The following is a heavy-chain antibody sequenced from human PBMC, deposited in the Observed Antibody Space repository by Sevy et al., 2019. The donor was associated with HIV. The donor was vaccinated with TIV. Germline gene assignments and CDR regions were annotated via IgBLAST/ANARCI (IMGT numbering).Heavy chain of an antibody. D-gene: IGHD4-17*01. Sequence: SETLSLTCTVSGGSINSVGYFWSWIRQHPGKGLEWIGYIYYSGSTYYNPSLKSRVTISLDTSKNQFSLKLSSVTAADTAVYYCARAWTTGDGFDPWGQGTLVTVSS. V-gene: IGHV4-31*03. CDR2: IYYSGST. J-gene: IGHJ5*02. CDR3: ARAWTTGDGFDP. CDR1: GGSINSVGYF.